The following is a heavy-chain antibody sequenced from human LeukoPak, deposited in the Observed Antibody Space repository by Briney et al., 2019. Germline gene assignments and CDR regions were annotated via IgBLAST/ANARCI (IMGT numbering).Heavy chain of an antibody. D-gene: IGHD3-22*01. Sequence: ASVKVSCKASGYTFTSYAMHWVRQAPGQRLEWMGWINAGNGNTKYSQKFQGRVTITRDTSASTAYMELSSLRSEDTAVYYCARVRDYYDSTAFDYWGQGTLVTVSS. CDR1: GYTFTSYA. J-gene: IGHJ4*02. CDR2: INAGNGNT. V-gene: IGHV1-3*01. CDR3: ARVRDYYDSTAFDY.